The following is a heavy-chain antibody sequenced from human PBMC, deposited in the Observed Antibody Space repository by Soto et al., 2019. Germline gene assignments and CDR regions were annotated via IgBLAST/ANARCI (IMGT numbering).Heavy chain of an antibody. CDR2: ISAYNGNT. J-gene: IGHJ6*03. V-gene: IGHV1-18*01. CDR3: ARDLYNWNLGVYYMDV. Sequence: QVQLVQSGAEVKKPGASVKVSCKASGYTFTSYGISWVRQAPGQGLEWMGWISAYNGNTNYAQKLQRRVTMATDTSTSTAYMELRSLRSDDTAVYYCARDLYNWNLGVYYMDVRGKGTTVTVSS. D-gene: IGHD1-20*01. CDR1: GYTFTSYG.